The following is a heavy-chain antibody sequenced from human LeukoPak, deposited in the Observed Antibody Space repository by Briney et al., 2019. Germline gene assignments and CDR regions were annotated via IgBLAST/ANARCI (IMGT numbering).Heavy chain of an antibody. CDR3: ARDLSTYYDSSGYHRGGFDY. CDR2: IYTSGST. CDR1: GGSISSGSYY. D-gene: IGHD3-22*01. J-gene: IGHJ4*02. Sequence: PSQTLSLTCTVSGGSISSGSYYWSWIRQPAGKGLEWIGRIYTSGSTNYNPSLKSRVTISVDTSKDQFSLKLSSVTAADTAVYYCARDLSTYYDSSGYHRGGFDYWGQGTPVTVSS. V-gene: IGHV4-61*02.